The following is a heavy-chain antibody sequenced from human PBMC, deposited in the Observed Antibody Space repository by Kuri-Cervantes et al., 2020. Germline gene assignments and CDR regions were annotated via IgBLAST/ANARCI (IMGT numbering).Heavy chain of an antibody. J-gene: IGHJ4*02. CDR1: GGSISSSSYY. V-gene: IGHV4-39*07. D-gene: IGHD3-22*01. CDR2: IYYSGST. Sequence: GSLRLSCTVSGGSISSSSYYWGWIRQPPGKGLEWIGSIYYSGSTYYNPSLKSRVTISVDTSKNQFSLKLSSVTAADTAVYYCARNTDSSGYYGLSYWGQGTLVTVSS. CDR3: ARNTDSSGYYGLSY.